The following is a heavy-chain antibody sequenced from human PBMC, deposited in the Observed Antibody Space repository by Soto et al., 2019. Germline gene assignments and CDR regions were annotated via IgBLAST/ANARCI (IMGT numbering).Heavy chain of an antibody. D-gene: IGHD6-6*01. CDR3: ASQNPMSIAAPTNAFDI. Sequence: ASVKVSCKASGGTFSSYAISWVRQAPGQGLEWMGGIIPIFGTANYAQKFQGRVTITADESTSTAYMELSSLRSEDTAVYYCASQNPMSIAAPTNAFDIWGQGTMVTVS. CDR2: IIPIFGTA. J-gene: IGHJ3*02. CDR1: GGTFSSYA. V-gene: IGHV1-69*13.